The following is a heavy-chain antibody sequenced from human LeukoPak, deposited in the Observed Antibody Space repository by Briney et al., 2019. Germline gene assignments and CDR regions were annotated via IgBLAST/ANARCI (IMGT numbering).Heavy chain of an antibody. CDR2: INNSGST. Sequence: SETLSLTCAVYGGSFSGYYWTWVRQPPGKGLEWGGEINNSGSTNYNPSLKSRVTISLDSSNHQLSLKLSSLTAADTAVYYCPRHGLREGYYASGRRAGWFDPWGQGTLVTVSS. J-gene: IGHJ5*02. CDR1: GGSFSGYY. V-gene: IGHV4-34*01. D-gene: IGHD3-10*01. CDR3: PRHGLREGYYASGRRAGWFDP.